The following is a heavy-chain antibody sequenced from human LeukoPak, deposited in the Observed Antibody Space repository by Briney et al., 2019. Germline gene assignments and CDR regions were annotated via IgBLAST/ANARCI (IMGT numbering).Heavy chain of an antibody. CDR2: IYYNGST. Sequence: SETLSLTCTVSGGSIRYYYWSWIRQSPGKGLEWIGYIYYNGSTNYNPSLKSRVTISVDMSKNQFSLKMSPVTAADTAVYYCARKGGLFDYWGQGRLVTVSS. J-gene: IGHJ4*02. CDR1: GGSIRYYY. V-gene: IGHV4-59*01. D-gene: IGHD2-15*01. CDR3: ARKGGLFDY.